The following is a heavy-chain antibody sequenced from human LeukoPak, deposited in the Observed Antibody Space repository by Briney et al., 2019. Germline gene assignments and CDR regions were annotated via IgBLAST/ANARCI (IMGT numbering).Heavy chain of an antibody. CDR3: ARDSPHCSGGWCYSYFQR. CDR1: GGSFSGHY. J-gene: IGHJ1*01. V-gene: IGHV4-34*01. D-gene: IGHD2-15*01. Sequence: SETLSLTCAVYGGSFSGHYWSWIRQPPGKGLEWIGEINDSGRTNYNPSLKSRVTISVDRSKNQFSLKLSSLTAADTAVYYCARDSPHCSGGWCYSYFQRWGQGTLVTVSS. CDR2: INDSGRT.